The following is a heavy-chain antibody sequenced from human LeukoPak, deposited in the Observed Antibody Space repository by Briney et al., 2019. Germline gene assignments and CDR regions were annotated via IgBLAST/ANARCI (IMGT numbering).Heavy chain of an antibody. J-gene: IGHJ4*02. CDR1: GFTFSSYN. V-gene: IGHV3-48*03. Sequence: GGSLRLSCAASGFTFSSYNMNWVRQAPGKGLEWVSYISSSGSTIYYADSVKGRFTISRDNAKNSLYLQMNSLRAEDTAVYYCARAAYSSGWYLRVYYFDYWGQGTLVTVSS. CDR2: ISSSGSTI. CDR3: ARAAYSSGWYLRVYYFDY. D-gene: IGHD6-19*01.